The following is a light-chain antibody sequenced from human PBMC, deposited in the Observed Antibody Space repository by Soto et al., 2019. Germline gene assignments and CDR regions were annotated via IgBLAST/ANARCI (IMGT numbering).Light chain of an antibody. CDR1: SSDVGSYNL. CDR3: CSYAGSNIVV. V-gene: IGLV2-23*01. J-gene: IGLJ2*01. CDR2: EST. Sequence: QSALTQPASVSGSPGQSITISCTGISSDVGSYNLVSWYQHHPGQAPKLIIYESTKRPSGVSNRFSGSESGNTASLTISGLQAEDEADYHCCSYAGSNIVVFGGGTKVTVL.